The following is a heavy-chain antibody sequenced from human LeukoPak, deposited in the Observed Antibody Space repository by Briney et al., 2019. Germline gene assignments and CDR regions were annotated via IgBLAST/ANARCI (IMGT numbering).Heavy chain of an antibody. V-gene: IGHV1-69*04. CDR1: GGTFSSYA. D-gene: IGHD6-13*01. CDR2: IIPILGIA. CDR3: ARESPTSSWWGSDY. J-gene: IGHJ4*02. Sequence: SVKVSCKASGGTFSSYAISWVRQAPGQGLEWMGRIIPILGIANYAQKFRGRVTITADKSTSTAYMELSSLRSEDTAVYYCARESPTSSWWGSDYWGQGTLVTVSS.